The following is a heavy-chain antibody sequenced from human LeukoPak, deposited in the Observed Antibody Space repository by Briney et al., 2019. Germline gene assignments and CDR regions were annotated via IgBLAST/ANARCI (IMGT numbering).Heavy chain of an antibody. CDR1: GFTFSSYS. Sequence: GGSLRLSCAASGFTFSSYSMNWVRQAPGKGLEWVSYISSSSSTIYYADSVKGRFTISRDNSKNTLYLQMNSLGAEDTAVYYCAKDWDIVVVPAAWGQGTLVTVSS. CDR2: ISSSSSTI. V-gene: IGHV3-48*01. D-gene: IGHD2-2*01. J-gene: IGHJ4*02. CDR3: AKDWDIVVVPAA.